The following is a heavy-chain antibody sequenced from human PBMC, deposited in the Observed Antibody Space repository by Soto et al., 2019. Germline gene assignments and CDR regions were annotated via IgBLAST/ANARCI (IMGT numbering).Heavy chain of an antibody. J-gene: IGHJ4*02. CDR2: IFPSGTT. CDR3: ARSREFDY. CDR1: GGSLSGATYS. V-gene: IGHV4-30-2*01. Sequence: SETLSLTCGVSGGSLSGATYSWNWIRQTPGKGLEWIGYIFPSGTTYYNPSLRIRVTISIDVSKNQFSLSLRSLTAADTAVYYCARSREFDYWSQGTLVTVSS.